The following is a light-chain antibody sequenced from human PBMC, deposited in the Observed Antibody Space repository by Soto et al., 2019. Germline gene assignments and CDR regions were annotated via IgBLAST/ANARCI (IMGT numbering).Light chain of an antibody. CDR1: QDISKY. CDR2: DTS. J-gene: IGKJ2*01. CDR3: QQYDNLPRNT. V-gene: IGKV1-33*01. Sequence: DIQMTQSPSSLSASVGDRVTITCQASQDISKYLTWYQQKPGKAPNLLIYDTSNLETGVPSSFSGSGSGTHFTFTISSLQPEDTAIYYCQQYDNLPRNTFGQGTKLEIK.